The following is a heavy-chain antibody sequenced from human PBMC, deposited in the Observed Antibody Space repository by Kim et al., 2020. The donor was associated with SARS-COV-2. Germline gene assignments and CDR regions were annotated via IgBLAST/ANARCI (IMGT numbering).Heavy chain of an antibody. CDR2: IDWDDDK. Sequence: SGPTLVNPTQTLTLTCTFSGFSLSTSGMCVTWIRQPPGKALEWLARIDWDDDKYYSTSLKTRLTISKDTSKNQVVLTMTNMDPVDTATYYCARTTCGSNWYAGNWFDPWGQGTLVTVSS. V-gene: IGHV2-70*11. CDR1: GFSLSTSGMC. CDR3: ARTTCGSNWYAGNWFDP. J-gene: IGHJ5*02. D-gene: IGHD6-13*01.